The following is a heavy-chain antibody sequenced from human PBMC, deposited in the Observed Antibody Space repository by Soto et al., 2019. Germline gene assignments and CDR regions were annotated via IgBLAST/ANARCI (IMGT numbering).Heavy chain of an antibody. D-gene: IGHD1-26*01. CDR3: ARGGSPYWYFAL. J-gene: IGHJ2*01. Sequence: QVQLVQSGAEVQKPGASVKVSCKASGYTFTSYAMHWVRQAPGQRLEWMGWINAGNGNTKYSQKFQGRVTITRDTSASTVCMEMSSLRSEDTGVNDCARGGSPYWYFALWGRGTLVTVSS. V-gene: IGHV1-3*01. CDR2: INAGNGNT. CDR1: GYTFTSYA.